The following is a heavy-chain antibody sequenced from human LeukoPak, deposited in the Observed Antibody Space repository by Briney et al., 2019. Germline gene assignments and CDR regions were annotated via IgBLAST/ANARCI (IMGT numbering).Heavy chain of an antibody. CDR1: GFTFSNYW. D-gene: IGHD6-19*01. J-gene: IGHJ4*02. CDR2: ISGSGGST. Sequence: GGSLRLSCAASGFTFSNYWMSWVRQAPGKGLEWVSAISGSGGSTYYADSVKGRFTVSRDNSKNTVYLEMNSLRAEDTAVYYCARSSMAVAGTLDYWGQGTLVTVSS. V-gene: IGHV3-23*01. CDR3: ARSSMAVAGTLDY.